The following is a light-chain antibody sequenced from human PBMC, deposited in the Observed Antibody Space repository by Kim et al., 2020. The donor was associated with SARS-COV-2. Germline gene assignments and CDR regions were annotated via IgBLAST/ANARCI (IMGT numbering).Light chain of an antibody. V-gene: IGLV3-21*04. CDR3: RVWDSSSDHRVV. CDR2: YDS. J-gene: IGLJ2*01. Sequence: PGKTARVSCGGNSIGSKSVHWYQQKSGQAPLLVISYDSDRPSGIPERFSGSNSGNTATLTISRVEAGDEADYYCRVWDSSSDHRVVFGGGTQLTVL. CDR1: SIGSKS.